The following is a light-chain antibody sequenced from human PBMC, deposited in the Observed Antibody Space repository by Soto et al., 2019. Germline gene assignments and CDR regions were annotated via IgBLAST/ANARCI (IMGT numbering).Light chain of an antibody. V-gene: IGKV3-20*01. Sequence: EIVLTQSPGTLSLSPGERATLSCRASQSVSSIYLAWYQQKPGQAPRLLIYGASSRATGIPDRFSGSGSVTSFTLTISRLEPEGCAVYYCQQYGSSPLFGQDTNLESK. J-gene: IGKJ2*01. CDR2: GAS. CDR1: QSVSSIY. CDR3: QQYGSSPL.